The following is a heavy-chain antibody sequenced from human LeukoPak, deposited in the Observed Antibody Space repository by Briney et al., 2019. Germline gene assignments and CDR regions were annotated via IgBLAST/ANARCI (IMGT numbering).Heavy chain of an antibody. CDR1: GFTLSNYW. D-gene: IGHD2-21*02. J-gene: IGHJ4*02. V-gene: IGHV3-7*01. Sequence: GGSLRLSCVASGFTLSNYWMTWVRQAPGKGLEWVANIKTDGSQKSYVDSVKGRFTISRDNAKNSLYLQMNSLRAEDTAVYYCARDVSYCPGDYWGRGTLVTVSS. CDR3: ARDVSYCPGDY. CDR2: IKTDGSQK.